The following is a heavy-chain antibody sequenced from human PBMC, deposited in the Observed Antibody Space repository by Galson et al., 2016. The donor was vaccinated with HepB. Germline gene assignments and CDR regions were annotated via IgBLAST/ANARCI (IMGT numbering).Heavy chain of an antibody. D-gene: IGHD3-3*01. V-gene: IGHV3-21*01. J-gene: IGHJ4*02. CDR2: ISSSSTYI. CDR1: GFTFSTYN. CDR3: ARDHYDFWSAYIASLGGFIDY. Sequence: PLRLSCAASGFTFSTYNMNWVRQAPGKGLEWVSSISSSSTYIYYADSVKGRFTISRDNAKNSLYLQMNSLRAEDTAVYYCARDHYDFWSAYIASLGGFIDYWGQGTLVTVSS.